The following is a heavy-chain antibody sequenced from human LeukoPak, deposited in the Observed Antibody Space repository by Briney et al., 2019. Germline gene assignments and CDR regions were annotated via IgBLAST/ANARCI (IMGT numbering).Heavy chain of an antibody. CDR1: GYTFTSYY. V-gene: IGHV1-46*01. CDR2: INPSGDAT. Sequence: ASVKVSCKASGYTFTSYYMHWVRQAPGQGLEWVGIINPSGDATNYAQKFQGRVTMTGDTSTSTVYMELSSLRSEDTAVYYCVLPGKNSARLYDFWSGYYGENYWGQGTLVTVSS. CDR3: VLPGKNSARLYDFWSGYYGENY. D-gene: IGHD3-3*01. J-gene: IGHJ4*02.